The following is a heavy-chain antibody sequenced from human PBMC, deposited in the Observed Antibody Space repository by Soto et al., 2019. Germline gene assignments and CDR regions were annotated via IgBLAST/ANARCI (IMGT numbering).Heavy chain of an antibody. Sequence: SETLSLTCTVSGGSISSGGYYWSWIRQHPGKGLEWIGYIYYSGSTYYNPSLKSRVTISVDTSKNQFSLKLSSVTAADTAVYYCARGFAFTMVRGVIIEGPQYLDYWGQGTLVTVSS. CDR1: GGSISSGGYY. CDR2: IYYSGST. D-gene: IGHD3-10*01. V-gene: IGHV4-31*03. CDR3: ARGFAFTMVRGVIIEGPQYLDY. J-gene: IGHJ4*02.